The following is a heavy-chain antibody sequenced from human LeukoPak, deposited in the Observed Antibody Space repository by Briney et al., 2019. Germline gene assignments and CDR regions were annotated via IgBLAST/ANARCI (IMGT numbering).Heavy chain of an antibody. D-gene: IGHD2-15*01. J-gene: IGHJ6*02. V-gene: IGHV3-74*01. Sequence: GGSLRLSRAASGFTFSSYWMHWVRQAPGKGLVWVSRINSDGSSTSCADSVKGRFTICRDNAKNTLYLQMNSLRAEDTAVYYCSRDIVVVVAATRGYYYGMDVWGQGTTVTVSS. CDR2: INSDGSST. CDR3: SRDIVVVVAATRGYYYGMDV. CDR1: GFTFSSYW.